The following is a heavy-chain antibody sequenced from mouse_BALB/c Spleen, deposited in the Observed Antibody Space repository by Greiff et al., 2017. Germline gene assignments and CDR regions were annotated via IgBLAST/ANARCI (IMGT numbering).Heavy chain of an antibody. CDR1: GYTFTSYY. CDR3: TRGLGLRREGSWFAY. CDR2: INPSNGGT. V-gene: IGHV1S81*02. D-gene: IGHD2-2*01. Sequence: VKLMESGAELVKPGASVKLSCKASGYTFTSYYMYWVKQRPGQGLEWIGEINPSNGGTNFNEKFKSKATLTVDKSSSTAYMQLSSLTSEDSAVYYCTRGLGLRREGSWFAYWGQGTLVTVSA. J-gene: IGHJ3*01.